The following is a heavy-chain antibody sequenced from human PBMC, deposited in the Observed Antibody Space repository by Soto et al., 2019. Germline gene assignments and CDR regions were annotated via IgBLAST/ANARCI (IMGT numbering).Heavy chain of an antibody. D-gene: IGHD2-15*01. CDR2: ISYDGSNK. CDR1: GFTFSSYG. CDR3: AKDPRDYCSGGSCYSHFDY. V-gene: IGHV3-30*18. Sequence: PGGSLRLSCAASGFTFSSYGMHWVRQAPGKGLEWVAVISYDGSNKYYADSVKGRFTISRDNSKNTLYLQMNSLRAEDTAVYYCAKDPRDYCSGGSCYSHFDYWGQGTLVTVSS. J-gene: IGHJ4*02.